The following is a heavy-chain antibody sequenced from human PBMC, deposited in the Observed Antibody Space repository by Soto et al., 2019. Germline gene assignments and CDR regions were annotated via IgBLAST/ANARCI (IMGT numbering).Heavy chain of an antibody. D-gene: IGHD3-10*01. J-gene: IGHJ4*02. CDR3: ARAVATVRGVIKAPFDY. CDR2: TNAGNGNT. Sequence: GASVKVSCKASGGTFSSYAMHWVRQAPGQRLEWMGWTNAGNGNTKYSQKFQGRVTITRDTSASTAYMELSSLRSEDTAVYYCARAVATVRGVIKAPFDYWGQGTLVTVSS. V-gene: IGHV1-3*01. CDR1: GGTFSSYA.